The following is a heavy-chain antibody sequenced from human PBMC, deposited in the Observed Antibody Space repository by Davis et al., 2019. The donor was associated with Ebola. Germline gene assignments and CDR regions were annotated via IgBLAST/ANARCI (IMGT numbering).Heavy chain of an antibody. D-gene: IGHD6-13*01. Sequence: PGGSLRLSCAASGFTFSSYGMHWVRQAPGKGLEWVAVIWYDGSNKYYADSVKGRFTISRDNSNNTLFLRMNSLRAEDTALYYCAKVKYYSTWRGGFDYWGQGTPVTVSS. CDR3: AKVKYYSTWRGGFDY. CDR1: GFTFSSYG. CDR2: IWYDGSNK. V-gene: IGHV3-33*06. J-gene: IGHJ4*02.